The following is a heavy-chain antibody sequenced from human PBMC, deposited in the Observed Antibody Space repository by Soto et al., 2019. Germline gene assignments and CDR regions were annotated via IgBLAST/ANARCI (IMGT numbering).Heavy chain of an antibody. CDR3: AKHSQGALYDYVMAV. Sequence: PGGSLRLSCAASEFTFSSYAMSWVRQAPGKGLEWVSGISGSGGSTYYADSVKGRFTISRDNSKNMLYLQMNSLRAEDTAVYYFAKHSQGALYDYVMAVLGQGTTVTVSS. V-gene: IGHV3-23*01. J-gene: IGHJ6*02. CDR2: ISGSGGST. CDR1: EFTFSSYA. D-gene: IGHD2-21*01.